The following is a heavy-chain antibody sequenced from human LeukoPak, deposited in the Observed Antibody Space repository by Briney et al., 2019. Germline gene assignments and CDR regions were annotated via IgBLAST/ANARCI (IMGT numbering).Heavy chain of an antibody. CDR2: ISGSGGST. J-gene: IGHJ4*02. D-gene: IGHD3-3*01. Sequence: GGSLRLSCAASGFTFSSYAMSWVRQAPGKGLEWVSAISGSGGSTYYADSVKGRFTISRDNSKNTLYLQMTSLRAEDTAVYYCAKEFWGLRVLEWVWDYWGQGTLVTVSS. V-gene: IGHV3-23*01. CDR3: AKEFWGLRVLEWVWDY. CDR1: GFTFSSYA.